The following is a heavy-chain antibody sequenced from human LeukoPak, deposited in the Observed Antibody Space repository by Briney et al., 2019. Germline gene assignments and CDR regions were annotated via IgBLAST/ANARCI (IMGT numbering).Heavy chain of an antibody. CDR1: GYTFTSYG. D-gene: IGHD2-2*01. J-gene: IGHJ4*02. Sequence: ASVKVSCKASGYTFTSYGISWVRQAPGQGLEWMGWISAYNGNTNYAQKLQGRVTMTTDTSTSTAYMELRSLRSDDTAVYYCARQECCSSTSCYLGYFDYWGQGTLVTVSS. CDR2: ISAYNGNT. CDR3: ARQECCSSTSCYLGYFDY. V-gene: IGHV1-18*01.